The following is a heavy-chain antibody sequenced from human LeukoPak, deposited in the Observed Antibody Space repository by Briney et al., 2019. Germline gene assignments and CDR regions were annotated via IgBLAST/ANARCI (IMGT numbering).Heavy chain of an antibody. CDR3: ARGTAMVDSDY. V-gene: IGHV1-46*01. CDR1: GYTFTSYY. Sequence: ASVKVSCKASGYTFTSYYMHWVRQAPGQGLAWMGIINPSGGSTSYAQKFQGRVTMTRDTSTSRIYMELSSLRSEDTAVYYCARGTAMVDSDYWGQGTLVTVSS. D-gene: IGHD5-18*01. CDR2: INPSGGST. J-gene: IGHJ4*02.